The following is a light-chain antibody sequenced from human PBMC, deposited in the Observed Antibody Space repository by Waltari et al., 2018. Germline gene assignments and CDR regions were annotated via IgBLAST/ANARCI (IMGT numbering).Light chain of an antibody. Sequence: QTVVTKEPPFPLSPGGPVKPPCRFTPASPPPHNPPTWYQQTPGQAPRTLIYSTNTRSSGVPDRFSGSILGNKAALTITGAQADDESDYYCVLYLGSGVWVFGGGTKLTVL. CDR2: STN. CDR1: PASPPPHNP. CDR3: VLYLGSGVWV. V-gene: IGLV8-61*01. J-gene: IGLJ3*02.